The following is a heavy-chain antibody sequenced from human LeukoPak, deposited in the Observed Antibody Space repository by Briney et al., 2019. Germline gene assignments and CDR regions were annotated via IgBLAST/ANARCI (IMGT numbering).Heavy chain of an antibody. V-gene: IGHV3-23*01. CDR3: ARRHYYDSRWFDP. D-gene: IGHD3-22*01. CDR2: ISGSGGST. Sequence: GGSLRLSCAASGFTFSSYGMSWVRQAPGKGLEWVSGISGSGGSTYYADSVKGRFTISRDNSKNTLYLQMNSLRAEDTAVYYCARRHYYDSRWFDPWGQGTLVTVSS. CDR1: GFTFSSYG. J-gene: IGHJ5*02.